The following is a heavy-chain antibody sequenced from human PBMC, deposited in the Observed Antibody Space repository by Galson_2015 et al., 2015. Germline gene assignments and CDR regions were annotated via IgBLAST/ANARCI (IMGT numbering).Heavy chain of an antibody. V-gene: IGHV3-53*01. CDR3: ARGHSGWYFDY. J-gene: IGHJ4*02. D-gene: IGHD6-19*01. CDR1: GFTVSSNY. Sequence: SLRLSCAASGFTVSSNYMSWVRQAPGRRLEWVSVIYSGGSTYYADSVKGRFTISRDNSKNTLYLQMNSLRAEDTAVYYCARGHSGWYFDYWGQGTLVTVSS. CDR2: IYSGGST.